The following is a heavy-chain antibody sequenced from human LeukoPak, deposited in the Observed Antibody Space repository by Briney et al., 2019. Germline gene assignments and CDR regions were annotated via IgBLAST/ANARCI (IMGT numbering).Heavy chain of an antibody. CDR2: INPGGDNT. CDR1: GYTFTNYY. Sequence: GASVKVSCKASGYTFTNYYIHWVRQAPGQGLEWMGLINPGGDNTNYAQNFQGRVTMTRDTSASTAYMELSSLRAEDTAVYYCARESFAARWDWGQGTLVTVSS. J-gene: IGHJ4*02. CDR3: ARESFAARWD. V-gene: IGHV1-46*01. D-gene: IGHD6-6*01.